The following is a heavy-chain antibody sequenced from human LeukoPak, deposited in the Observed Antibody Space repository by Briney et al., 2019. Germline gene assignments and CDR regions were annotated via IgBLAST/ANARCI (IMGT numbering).Heavy chain of an antibody. CDR3: ARAGTLTGCDY. J-gene: IGHJ4*02. D-gene: IGHD3-9*01. V-gene: IGHV3-33*01. CDR1: GFTFSSYG. CDR2: IWYDGSNK. Sequence: GGSLRLSCAASGFTFSSYGMHWVRQAPGKGLEWVAVIWYDGSNKYYADSVKGRFTISRDNSKNTLYLQMNSLRAEDTTVYYCARAGTLTGCDYWGQGTLVTVSS.